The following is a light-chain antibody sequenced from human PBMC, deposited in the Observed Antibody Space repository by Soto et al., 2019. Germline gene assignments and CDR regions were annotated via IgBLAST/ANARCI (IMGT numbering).Light chain of an antibody. Sequence: IILTQSPYTLPLSPGARATLYCRASQTVSSNYLAWCQQRPGQAPRLLIYGASTRAAGIPDRFSGSGSGTDFTLTITRLEPEDSAVYFCQQYTGPPTTFGQGTRLEIK. J-gene: IGKJ5*01. CDR3: QQYTGPPTT. CDR1: QTVSSNY. V-gene: IGKV3-20*01. CDR2: GAS.